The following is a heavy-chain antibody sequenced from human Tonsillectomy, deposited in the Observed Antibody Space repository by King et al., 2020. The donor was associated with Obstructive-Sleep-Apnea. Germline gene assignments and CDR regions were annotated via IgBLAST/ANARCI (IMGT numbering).Heavy chain of an antibody. CDR1: VFTFNSYA. CDR2: ISGSGGST. CDR3: AKDLRIIMIVAVITGGPMNI. V-gene: IGHV3-23*04. D-gene: IGHD3-22*01. J-gene: IGHJ4*02. Sequence: VQLVESGGGLVQPGGSLRLSCAASVFTFNSYAMSWVRQAPGKGLEWVSAISGSGGSTYYAASVKGRFTISRDNSKNTLYLQMNSLRAEDTAVYYCAKDLRIIMIVAVITGGPMNIWGQGTLVTVSS.